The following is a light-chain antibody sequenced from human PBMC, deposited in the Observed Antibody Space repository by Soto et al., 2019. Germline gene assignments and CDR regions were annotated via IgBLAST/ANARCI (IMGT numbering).Light chain of an antibody. CDR3: QQYGRSSRT. V-gene: IGKV3-20*01. Sequence: EIVLTQSPGTLSLSPGERATLSCRASQSLSTAYLGWYQQKPGQAPRLLMYGTSSRATGIPDRFSGSGSGTDFNLTIRRLEPEDFAVYYCQQYGRSSRTFGQGTKVEIK. CDR1: QSLSTAY. CDR2: GTS. J-gene: IGKJ1*01.